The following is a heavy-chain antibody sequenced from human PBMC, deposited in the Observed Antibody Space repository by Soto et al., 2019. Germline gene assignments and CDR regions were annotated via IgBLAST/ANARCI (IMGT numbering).Heavy chain of an antibody. D-gene: IGHD2-2*01. CDR2: IIPISGTA. CDR3: ARSQGSSTSIEIDYYYYYGMDV. Sequence: QVQLVQSGAEVKKPGSSVKVSCKASGGTFSSYAIRWVRQAPGQGLEWMGGIIPISGTANYAQKFQGRVTITADESTSTAYMELSSLRSEDTAVYYCARSQGSSTSIEIDYYYYYGMDVWGQGTTVTVSS. CDR1: GGTFSSYA. J-gene: IGHJ6*02. V-gene: IGHV1-69*01.